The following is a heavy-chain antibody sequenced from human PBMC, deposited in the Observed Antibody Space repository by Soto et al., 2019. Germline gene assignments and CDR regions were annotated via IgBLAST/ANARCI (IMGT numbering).Heavy chain of an antibody. CDR1: GGTFSSYA. CDR3: AREKDEYSGYDYSPFDY. J-gene: IGHJ4*02. V-gene: IGHV1-69*06. Sequence: SVKVSCKASGGTFSSYAISWVRQAPGQGLEWMGGIIPIFGTANYAQKFQGRVTITADKSTSTAYMELSSLRSEDTAVYYCAREKDEYSGYDYSPFDYWGQGTLVTVSS. CDR2: IIPIFGTA. D-gene: IGHD5-12*01.